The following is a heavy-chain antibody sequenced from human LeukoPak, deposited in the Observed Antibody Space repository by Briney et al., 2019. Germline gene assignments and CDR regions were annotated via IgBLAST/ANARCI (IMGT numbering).Heavy chain of an antibody. CDR1: GGSFSGYY. Sequence: SETLSLTCAVYGGSFSGYYWSWIRQPPGKGLEWIGEINHSGSTNYHPSLKSRVTISVDMPKNQFSLKLSSVTAADTAVYYCASGTRPTQGWFDPWGQGTLVTVSS. J-gene: IGHJ5*02. CDR2: INHSGST. V-gene: IGHV4-34*01. D-gene: IGHD1/OR15-1a*01. CDR3: ASGTRPTQGWFDP.